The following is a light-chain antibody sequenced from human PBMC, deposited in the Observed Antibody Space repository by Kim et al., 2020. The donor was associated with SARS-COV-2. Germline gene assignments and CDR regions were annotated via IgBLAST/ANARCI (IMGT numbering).Light chain of an antibody. CDR2: GAS. CDR3: LQHSTYPIT. CDR1: QDIRND. V-gene: IGKV1-17*01. Sequence: ASVGDRVTITCRSRQDIRNDLGWYQQNPGRAPKRLIYGASSLQSGVPSRFSGSGSGTEFTLTISSVQPEDFATYFCLQHSTYPITFGQATRLEIK. J-gene: IGKJ5*01.